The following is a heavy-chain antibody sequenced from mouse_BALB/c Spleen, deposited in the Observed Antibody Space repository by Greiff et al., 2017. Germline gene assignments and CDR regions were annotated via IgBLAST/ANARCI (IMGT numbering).Heavy chain of an antibody. D-gene: IGHD1-1*01. Sequence: VQLQQSGAELVKPGASVKLSCKTSGYTFTSYWIQWVKQRPGQGLGWIGEIFPGTGTTYYNEKFKGKATLTIDTSSSTAYMQLSSLTSEDSAVYFCARSPRSSAFAYWGQGTLVTVSA. CDR1: GYTFTSYW. V-gene: IGHV1S132*01. CDR3: ARSPRSSAFAY. CDR2: IFPGTGTT. J-gene: IGHJ3*01.